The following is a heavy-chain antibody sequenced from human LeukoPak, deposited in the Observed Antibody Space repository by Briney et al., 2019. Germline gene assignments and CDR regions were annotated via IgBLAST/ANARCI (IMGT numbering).Heavy chain of an antibody. V-gene: IGHV5-51*01. Sequence: GASLKISCKGSGYSFTTYWIGWVRQMPGKGLECMGIIYPGDSDTRYSPSFQGQVTISADKSISTAYLQWSSLKASDTAIYYCARGRLGSSTNWGWFDPWGQGTLVTVSS. D-gene: IGHD2-2*01. CDR2: IYPGDSDT. CDR1: GYSFTTYW. J-gene: IGHJ5*02. CDR3: ARGRLGSSTNWGWFDP.